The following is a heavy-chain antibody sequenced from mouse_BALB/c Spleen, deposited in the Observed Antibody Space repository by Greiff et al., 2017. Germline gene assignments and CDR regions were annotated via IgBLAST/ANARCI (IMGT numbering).Heavy chain of an antibody. Sequence: QVQLQQPGAELVRPGASVKLSCKASGYTFTSYWINWVKQRPGQGLEWIGNIYPSDSYTNYNQKFKDKATLTVDKSSSTAYMQLSSPTSEDSAVYYCTRSGYDYDFDYWGQGTTLTVSS. CDR1: GYTFTSYW. CDR3: TRSGYDYDFDY. J-gene: IGHJ2*01. CDR2: IYPSDSYT. D-gene: IGHD2-4*01. V-gene: IGHV1-69*02.